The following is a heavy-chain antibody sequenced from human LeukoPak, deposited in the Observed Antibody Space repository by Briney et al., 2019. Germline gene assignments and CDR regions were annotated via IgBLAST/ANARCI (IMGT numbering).Heavy chain of an antibody. Sequence: GGSLRLSCVASGFIFSNYWMHWVRQAPGKGLVWVSHINSDGSTTSYADSVKGRFTISRDNAKNTVYLLMNSLRVEDTAVYYCASFYETNWGQGTLVTVSS. CDR1: GFIFSNYW. CDR3: ASFYETN. D-gene: IGHD2/OR15-2a*01. V-gene: IGHV3-74*01. CDR2: INSDGSTT. J-gene: IGHJ4*02.